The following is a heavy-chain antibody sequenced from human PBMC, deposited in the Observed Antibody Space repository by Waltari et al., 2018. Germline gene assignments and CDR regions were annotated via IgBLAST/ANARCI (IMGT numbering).Heavy chain of an antibody. CDR2: TSRGGTST. Sequence: DVHLVESGGGLVQPGGSMRLSCAASGFSFSAYEMNWVRQAPGKGVEWLSYTSRGGTSTFYAASVRGRVTISRDDAKSSLFLQMNSLSADDTAVYYCAREIPNCRADCFDSWGLGTLVVVSS. CDR3: AREIPNCRADCFDS. J-gene: IGHJ5*01. D-gene: IGHD2-15*01. V-gene: IGHV3-48*03. CDR1: GFSFSAYE.